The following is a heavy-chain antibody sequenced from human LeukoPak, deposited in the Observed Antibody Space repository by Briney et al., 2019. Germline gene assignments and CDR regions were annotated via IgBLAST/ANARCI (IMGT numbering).Heavy chain of an antibody. Sequence: GGSLRLSCAASGFTFSSYSMNWVRQAPGKGLEWVSSISSSSSYIYYADSVKGRFTISRDNSKSTLYLQMNSLRAEDTAVYYCARGTPSGYWGQGTLVTVSS. CDR2: ISSSSSYI. J-gene: IGHJ4*02. CDR3: ARGTPSGY. D-gene: IGHD6-19*01. V-gene: IGHV3-21*04. CDR1: GFTFSSYS.